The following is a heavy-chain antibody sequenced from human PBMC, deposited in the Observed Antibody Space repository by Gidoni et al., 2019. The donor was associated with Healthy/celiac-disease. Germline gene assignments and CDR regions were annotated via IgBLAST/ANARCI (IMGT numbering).Heavy chain of an antibody. Sequence: EVQLVKSGAEVKKPGEDWKISGKGSGDSFTSYWIGWVRQMPGKGLEWMGIIYPGDSDTRYSPSFQGQVTISADTSISTAYLQWSSLKASDTAMYYCARSGSYNWFDPWGQGTLVTVSS. D-gene: IGHD3-10*01. CDR2: IYPGDSDT. CDR1: GDSFTSYW. CDR3: ARSGSYNWFDP. V-gene: IGHV5-51*01. J-gene: IGHJ5*02.